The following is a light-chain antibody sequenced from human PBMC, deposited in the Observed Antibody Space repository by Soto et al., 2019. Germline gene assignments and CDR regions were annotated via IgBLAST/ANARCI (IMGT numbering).Light chain of an antibody. J-gene: IGLJ2*01. CDR3: SSYTSSSTPVV. Sequence: QSALTQPASVSGSPGQSITISCTGTSSDVGGYNYVSWYQQHPGKAPKLMIYDVSNRPSGVSNRFSGSKSGNTAYLTISGLQAEDEAAYYCSSYTSSSTPVVFGGGTKLTVL. CDR2: DVS. V-gene: IGLV2-14*01. CDR1: SSDVGGYNY.